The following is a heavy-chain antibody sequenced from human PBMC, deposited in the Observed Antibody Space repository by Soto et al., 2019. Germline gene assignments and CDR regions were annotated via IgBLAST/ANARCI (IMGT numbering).Heavy chain of an antibody. CDR3: AKADGEQWLIPHLDN. CDR1: GFNFKKFA. D-gene: IGHD6-19*01. CDR2: ISCCGGST. J-gene: IGHJ4*02. Sequence: EVQLLESGGGVVQPGGSLRLSCEASGFNFKKFAMGWVRQAPGEGLEWVSGISCCGGSTSYADSVKGRFTLARDDSKNTLVLHLNSLRFEDTARYFCAKADGEQWLIPHLDNWGQGTLVTVS. V-gene: IGHV3-23*01.